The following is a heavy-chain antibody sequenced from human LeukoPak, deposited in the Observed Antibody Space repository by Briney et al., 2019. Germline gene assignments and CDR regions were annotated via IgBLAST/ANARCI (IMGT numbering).Heavy chain of an antibody. Sequence: GRSLRLSCAASGFTFSSYGMHWVRQAPGKGLEWVAVIWYDGSNKYYADSVKGRFTISRDNSKNTLYLQMNSLRAEDTAVYYCARARGHDHGDYAFDYWGQGTLVTVSS. CDR2: IWYDGSNK. CDR3: ARARGHDHGDYAFDY. J-gene: IGHJ4*02. CDR1: GFTFSSYG. D-gene: IGHD4-17*01. V-gene: IGHV3-33*01.